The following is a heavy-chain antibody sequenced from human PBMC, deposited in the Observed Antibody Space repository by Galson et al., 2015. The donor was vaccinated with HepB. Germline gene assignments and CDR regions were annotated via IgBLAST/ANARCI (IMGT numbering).Heavy chain of an antibody. CDR1: GFTFSSYG. CDR3: AKGLRSFAVAGPNDAFDI. Sequence: SLRLSCAASGFTFSSYGMHWVRQAPGKGLEWVAVISYDGSNKYYADSVKGRFTISRDNSKNTLYLQMNSLRAEDTAVYYCAKGLRSFAVAGPNDAFDIWGQGTMVTVSS. V-gene: IGHV3-30*18. J-gene: IGHJ3*02. CDR2: ISYDGSNK. D-gene: IGHD6-19*01.